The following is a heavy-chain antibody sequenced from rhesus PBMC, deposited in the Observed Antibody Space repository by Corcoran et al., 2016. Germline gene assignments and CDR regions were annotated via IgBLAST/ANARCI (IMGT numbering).Heavy chain of an antibody. J-gene: IGHJ4*01. Sequence: QVQLQESGPGLVKPSETLSLTCAVSGGSISGGYGWSWIRQPPGKGLEWIGHIFGSIGSTYYNPSLKSRVTISRDTSKTQFSLKLSSVTAADTAVYYCARQIFWTGLDYWGQGVLVTVSS. D-gene: IGHD3-3*01. CDR1: GGSISGGYG. V-gene: IGHV4S7*01. CDR3: ARQIFWTGLDY. CDR2: IFGSIGST.